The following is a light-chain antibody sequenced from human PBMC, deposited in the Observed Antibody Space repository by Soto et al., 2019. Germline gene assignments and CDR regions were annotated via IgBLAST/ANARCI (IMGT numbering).Light chain of an antibody. V-gene: IGKV3-11*01. CDR2: GAS. CDR3: QQRSNWAIT. CDR1: QSVRSN. J-gene: IGKJ5*01. Sequence: EIVLTQSPATLSLSPGERATLSCRASQSVRSNSAWYQQKPGQAPRLLIYGASTRATGIPARFSGSGSGTDFTLTISSLEPEDFAVYYCQQRSNWAITFGQGTRLEIK.